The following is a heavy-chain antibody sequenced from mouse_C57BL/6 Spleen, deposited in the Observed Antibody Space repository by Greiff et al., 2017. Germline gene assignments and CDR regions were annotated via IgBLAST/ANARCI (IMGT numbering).Heavy chain of an antibody. D-gene: IGHD2-5*01. CDR2: IYPGDGDT. CDR1: GYAFSSYW. V-gene: IGHV1-80*01. J-gene: IGHJ4*01. Sequence: VQLQQSGAELVKPGASVKISCKASGYAFSSYWMNWVKQRPGTGLEWIGQIYPGDGDTNYNGKFKGKATLTADKSSSTAYMQLSSLTSEDSAVYFCARRGSNYSYAMDYWGQGTSVTVSS. CDR3: ARRGSNYSYAMDY.